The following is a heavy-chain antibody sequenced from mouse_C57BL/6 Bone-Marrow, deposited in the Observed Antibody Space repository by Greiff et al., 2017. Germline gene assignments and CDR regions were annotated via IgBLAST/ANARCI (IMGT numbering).Heavy chain of an antibody. Sequence: QVQLQQPGAELVKPGASVKLSCKASGYTFTSYWITWVKQRPGQVLEWIGDIYPGSGSTNYNEKFKSKATLTVDTSSSTAYMQLSSLTSEYSAVYYCAKPYYSNYWYFDFGGTGTTVTVSA. D-gene: IGHD2-5*01. CDR2: IYPGSGST. J-gene: IGHJ1*03. V-gene: IGHV1-55*01. CDR1: GYTFTSYW. CDR3: AKPYYSNYWYFDF.